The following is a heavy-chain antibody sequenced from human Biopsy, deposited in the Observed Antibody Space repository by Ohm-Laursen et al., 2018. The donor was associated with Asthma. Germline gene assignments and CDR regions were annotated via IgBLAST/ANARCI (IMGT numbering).Heavy chain of an antibody. CDR3: ARMYYDFLTGQVKDVFGV. J-gene: IGHJ3*01. D-gene: IGHD3-9*01. V-gene: IGHV1-3*04. CDR2: VNTGNGDT. CDR1: GYNFISFA. Sequence: GASVKASCKSSGYNFISFAIHWVRQAPGQRLEWMGWVNTGNGDTKYSQKFQGRVTITRDTSASTAYMELRSLRSEDTATYYCARMYYDFLTGQVKDVFGVWGQGTMVTVSS.